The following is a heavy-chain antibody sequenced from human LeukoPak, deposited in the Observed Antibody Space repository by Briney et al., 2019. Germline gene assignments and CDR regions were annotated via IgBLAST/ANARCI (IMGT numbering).Heavy chain of an antibody. CDR2: ISGIIGTI. CDR3: ARVANSNYYFDC. D-gene: IGHD1-7*01. CDR1: GFTFSSYN. Sequence: GGPLRLSCTASGFTFSSYNMSWVRPTPRKGLEWLSYISGIIGTINYADSVKGRFTISRDNAKNSLDLQMNSLRDEDTALYYCARVANSNYYFDCWGQGTLVTVSS. J-gene: IGHJ4*02. V-gene: IGHV3-48*02.